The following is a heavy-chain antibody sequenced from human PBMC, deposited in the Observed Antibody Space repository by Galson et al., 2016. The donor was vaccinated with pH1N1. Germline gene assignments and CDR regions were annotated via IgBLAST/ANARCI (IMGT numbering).Heavy chain of an antibody. CDR1: GFTFDDYG. CDR3: AKGGDYFASGPFSYMDV. CDR2: INWNGAST. V-gene: IGHV3-20*04. J-gene: IGHJ6*03. Sequence: SLRLSCAVSGFTFDDYGMSWVRQAPGKGLEWVSLINWNGASTSYADSVKGRFTISRDNAKNSLYLEMNSLRAEDSAVYFCAKGGDYFASGPFSYMDVWGKGTPVTVSS. D-gene: IGHD3-10*01.